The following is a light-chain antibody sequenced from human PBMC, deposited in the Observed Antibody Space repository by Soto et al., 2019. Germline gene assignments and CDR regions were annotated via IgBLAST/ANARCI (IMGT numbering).Light chain of an antibody. J-gene: IGKJ4*01. V-gene: IGKV1-5*03. CDR1: QSISTW. CDR3: QQYNSYSPLT. Sequence: DIHMTPSPSTRSESLGHRVTITCRLSQSISTWLAWYQQKPGKAPKLLIYKASGLESGVPSRFSGSGSGTDFTLTISSLQPDDFATYYCQQYNSYSPLTFGGGTKVDIK. CDR2: KAS.